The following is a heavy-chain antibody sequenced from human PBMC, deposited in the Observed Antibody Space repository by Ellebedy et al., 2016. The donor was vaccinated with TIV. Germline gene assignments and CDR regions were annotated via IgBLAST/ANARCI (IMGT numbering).Heavy chain of an antibody. CDR3: ARTRYTSNWPDF. CDR1: GYKFINYG. J-gene: IGHJ4*02. V-gene: IGHV1-18*04. CDR2: ISSHNGNS. Sequence: AASVKVSCKASGYKFINYGYTWVRQAPGQGLEWVGYISSHNGNSNYGKNFEGRVTMTTDRPTATVFMELGSLRSDDTAMYYCARTRYTSNWPDFWGQGTLVTVSS. D-gene: IGHD4-11*01.